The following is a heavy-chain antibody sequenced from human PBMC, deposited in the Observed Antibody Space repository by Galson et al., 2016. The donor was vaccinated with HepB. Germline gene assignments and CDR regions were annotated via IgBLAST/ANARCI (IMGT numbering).Heavy chain of an antibody. J-gene: IGHJ6*02. V-gene: IGHV3-23*01. CDR1: GFTFGDYA. D-gene: IGHD2-15*01. CDR2: IPGSGGST. Sequence: SLRLSCAASGFTFGDYAMSWFRQAPGKGLEWVSGIPGSGGSTHCADSVKGRFTISRDNSKNTVNLQMTNMRGDDTAVYYCTKGFCSGGTCTSRDFYYGMDVWGQGTTVIVSS. CDR3: TKGFCSGGTCTSRDFYYGMDV.